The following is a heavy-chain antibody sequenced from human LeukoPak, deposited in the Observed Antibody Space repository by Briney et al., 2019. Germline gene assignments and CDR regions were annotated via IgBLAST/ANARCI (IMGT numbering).Heavy chain of an antibody. CDR2: IKSKTDGGTT. CDR1: GFTFSNAW. CDR3: TTDSNYYDSSGYYPNFDY. J-gene: IGHJ4*02. D-gene: IGHD3-22*01. V-gene: IGHV3-15*01. Sequence: GGSLRLSCAASGFTFSNAWMSWVRQAPGKGLEWVGRIKSKTDGGTTDYAAPVKGRFTISRDDSKNTLYLQMNSLKTEDTAVYYCTTDSNYYDSSGYYPNFDYWGQGTLVTVSS.